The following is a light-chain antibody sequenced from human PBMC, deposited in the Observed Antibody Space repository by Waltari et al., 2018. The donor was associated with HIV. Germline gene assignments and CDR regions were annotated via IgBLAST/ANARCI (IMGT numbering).Light chain of an antibody. V-gene: IGKV3-20*01. CDR2: DAS. Sequence: EFVLTQSPGTLYLSPGERATLSCRASHNFVYSYLAWFRQTPGQAPRLLIYDASKRAPGIPDRFSGSGSGTNFTLTINRLEPEDFAVYYCQQYGFSPHTFGGGTKVEIK. CDR1: HNFVYSY. J-gene: IGKJ4*01. CDR3: QQYGFSPHT.